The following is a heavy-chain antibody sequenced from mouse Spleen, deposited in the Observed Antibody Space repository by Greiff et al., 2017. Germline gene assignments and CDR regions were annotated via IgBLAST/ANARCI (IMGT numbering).Heavy chain of an antibody. CDR3: ARGDYYGSPLFAY. V-gene: IGHV1S135*01. D-gene: IGHD1-1*01. CDR1: GYSFTDYN. CDR2: IDPYNAGT. Sequence: EVKLMESGPELVKPGASVKVSCKASGYSFTDYNIYWVKQSHGKSLEWIGYIDPYNAGTSYNQKFKGKATLTVDVSSSTAFMHLNSLTSEDSAVYYCARGDYYGSPLFAYWGQGTLVTVSA. J-gene: IGHJ3*01.